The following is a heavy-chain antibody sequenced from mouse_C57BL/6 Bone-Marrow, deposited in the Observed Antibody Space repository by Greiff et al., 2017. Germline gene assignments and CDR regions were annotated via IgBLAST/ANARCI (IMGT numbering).Heavy chain of an antibody. CDR2: IDPEAGGT. CDR3: TRREDGNLKYYAMDY. CDR1: GYTFTDYE. D-gene: IGHD2-1*01. Sequence: VQLQQSGAELVRPGASVTLSCKASGYTFTDYEMHWVKQTPVHGLEWIGAIDPEAGGTAYNQKFKGKAILTADKSSSTAYMELRSLTSEDSAVYYCTRREDGNLKYYAMDYWGQGTSVTVSS. V-gene: IGHV1-15*01. J-gene: IGHJ4*01.